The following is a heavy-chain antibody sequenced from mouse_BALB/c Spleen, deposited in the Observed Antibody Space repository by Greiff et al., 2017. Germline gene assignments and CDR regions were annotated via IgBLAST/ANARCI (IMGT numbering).Heavy chain of an antibody. CDR2: IHYSGST. CDR1: GYSITSGYS. CDR3: GNYDYLAY. D-gene: IGHD2-4*01. Sequence: EVQLQESGPDLVKPSQSLSLTCTVTGYSITSGYSWHWIRQPPGNKLEWMGFIHYSGSTNYNPSLKSRISITRDTSKNQFFLQLNSVTTEDTATSYCGNYDYLAYWGQGTLVTVSA. J-gene: IGHJ3*01. V-gene: IGHV3-1*02.